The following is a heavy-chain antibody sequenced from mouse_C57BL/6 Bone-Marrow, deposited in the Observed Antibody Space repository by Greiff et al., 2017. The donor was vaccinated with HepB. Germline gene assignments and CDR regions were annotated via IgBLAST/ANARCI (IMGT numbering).Heavy chain of an antibody. D-gene: IGHD4-1*01. J-gene: IGHJ3*01. CDR2: LSDGGSYT. CDR1: GFTFSSYA. V-gene: IGHV5-4*01. Sequence: EVQLVESGGGLVKPGGSLKLSCAASGFTFSSYAMSWVRQTPEKRLEWVATLSDGGSYTYYPDNVKGRFTISRDNAKNNLYLQMSHLKSEDTAMYYCAREGTGPFAYWGQGTLVTVSA. CDR3: AREGTGPFAY.